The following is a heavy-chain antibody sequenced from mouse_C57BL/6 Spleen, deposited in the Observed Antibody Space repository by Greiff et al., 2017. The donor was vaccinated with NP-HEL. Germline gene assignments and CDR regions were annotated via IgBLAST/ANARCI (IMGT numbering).Heavy chain of an antibody. CDR3: ARDWGYGSSYFYWYFDV. D-gene: IGHD1-1*01. J-gene: IGHJ1*03. V-gene: IGHV5-16*01. Sequence: EVMLVESEGGLVQPGSSMKLSCTASGFTFSDYYMAWVRQVPEKGLEWVANINYDGSSTYYLDSLKSRFIISRDNAKNILYLQMSSLKSEDTATYYCARDWGYGSSYFYWYFDVWGTGTTVTVSS. CDR2: INYDGSST. CDR1: GFTFSDYY.